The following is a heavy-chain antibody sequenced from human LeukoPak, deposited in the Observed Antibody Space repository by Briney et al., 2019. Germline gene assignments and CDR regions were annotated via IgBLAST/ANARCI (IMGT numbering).Heavy chain of an antibody. V-gene: IGHV4-61*02. CDR3: ARGYPVVVPALRSRVAFDI. J-gene: IGHJ3*02. CDR1: GGSISSGSNY. Sequence: SETLSLTCTVSGGSISSGSNYWTWIRQPAGKGLEWIGRIYTSGSTDYNYNPSLKSRVTMSVDTSKNQFSLKLGSVTAADTAVYYCARGYPVVVPALRSRVAFDIWGQGTMVTVSS. D-gene: IGHD2-2*01. CDR2: IYTSGST.